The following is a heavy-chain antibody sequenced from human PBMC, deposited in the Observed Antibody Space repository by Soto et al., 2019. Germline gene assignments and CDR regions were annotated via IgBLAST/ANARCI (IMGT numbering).Heavy chain of an antibody. J-gene: IGHJ4*02. CDR2: ISGSGGNI. D-gene: IGHD1-1*01. CDR3: STQDCRGTTVTT. V-gene: IGHV3-23*01. Sequence: GGSLRLSCAASGFTFSRYAMGWVRQAPGKGLEWVSVISGSGGNIHYADSVKGRFTISRDNSKNTLYLQMNSLRVEDTAVYNCSTQDCRGTTVTTWGQGTLVNVPS. CDR1: GFTFSRYA.